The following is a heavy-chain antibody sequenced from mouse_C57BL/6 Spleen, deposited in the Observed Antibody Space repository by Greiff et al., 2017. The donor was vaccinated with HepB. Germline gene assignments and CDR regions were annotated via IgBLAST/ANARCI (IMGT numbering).Heavy chain of an antibody. Sequence: VQLKESGAELARPGASVKMSCKASGYTFTSYTMHWVKQRPGQGLEWIGYINPSSGYTKYNQKFKDKATLTADKSSSTAYMQLSSLTSEDSAVYYCARNYGSSFLAYWGQGTLVTVSA. J-gene: IGHJ3*01. CDR1: GYTFTSYT. D-gene: IGHD1-1*01. V-gene: IGHV1-4*01. CDR2: INPSSGYT. CDR3: ARNYGSSFLAY.